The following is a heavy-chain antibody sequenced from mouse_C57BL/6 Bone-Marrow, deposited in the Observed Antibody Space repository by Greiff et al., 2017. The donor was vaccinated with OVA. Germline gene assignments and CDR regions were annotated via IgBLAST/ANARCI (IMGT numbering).Heavy chain of an antibody. J-gene: IGHJ4*01. V-gene: IGHV1-22*01. CDR3: ARGTVVDYYAMDY. D-gene: IGHD3-3*01. Sequence: EVKLVESGPELVKPGASVKMSCKASGYTFTDYNMHWVKQSPGKSLEWIGYINPNNGGTSYNQKFKGKATLTVNKSSSTAYMELRSLTSEDSAVYYCARGTVVDYYAMDYWGQGTSVTVSS. CDR1: GYTFTDYN. CDR2: INPNNGGT.